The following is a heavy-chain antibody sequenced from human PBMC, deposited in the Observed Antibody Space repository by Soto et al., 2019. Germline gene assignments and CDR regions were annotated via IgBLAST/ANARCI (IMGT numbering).Heavy chain of an antibody. D-gene: IGHD2-2*01. CDR2: IYYSGNT. J-gene: IGHJ4*02. Sequence: SETLSVTCTFSGCSISSGGSYWGWIRQPPGKGLEWIGYIYYSGNTYFNPSLKSRVTLSVDTSKNQFSLNLSSVTAADTAVYYCVRYCSTTKCPFDYWGQGTLVTVSS. CDR3: VRYCSTTKCPFDY. CDR1: GCSISSGGSY. V-gene: IGHV4-30-4*01.